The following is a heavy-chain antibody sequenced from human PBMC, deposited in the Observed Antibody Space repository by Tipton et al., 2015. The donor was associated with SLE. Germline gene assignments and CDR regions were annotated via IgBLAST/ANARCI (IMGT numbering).Heavy chain of an antibody. CDR1: GGSISSSRYY. Sequence: LRLSCTVSGGSISSSRYYWDWMRQPPGKGLEWIGSIYYSGSTYYNPSLKSRFTISVDTAKSQLSLRLNSVTAADTAVYYCARRNYGDAFDLWGQGSIVTVSS. CDR2: IYYSGST. CDR3: ARRNYGDAFDL. D-gene: IGHD1-7*01. J-gene: IGHJ3*01. V-gene: IGHV4-39*01.